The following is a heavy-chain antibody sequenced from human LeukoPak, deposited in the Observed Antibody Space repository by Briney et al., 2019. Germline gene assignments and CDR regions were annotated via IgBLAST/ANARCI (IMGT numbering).Heavy chain of an antibody. CDR1: GGSFSGYY. D-gene: IGHD2/OR15-2a*01. V-gene: IGHV4-34*01. Sequence: SGTLSLTCAVYGGSFSGYYWSWIRQPPGKWLEWIGEINHSGSTNYNPSLKSRVTISVDTSKNQFSLKLSSVTAADTAVYYCARAPLSGAPYYYYYYMDVWGKGTTVTVSS. CDR3: ARAPLSGAPYYYYYYMDV. CDR2: INHSGST. J-gene: IGHJ6*03.